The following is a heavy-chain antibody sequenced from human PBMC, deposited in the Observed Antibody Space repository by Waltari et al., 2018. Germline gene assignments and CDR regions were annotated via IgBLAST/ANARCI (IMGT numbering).Heavy chain of an antibody. D-gene: IGHD3-16*02. CDR2: ISGSSGST. V-gene: IGHV4-38-2*01. CDR3: ARQGVIRAFDY. Sequence: QVQLQESGPGLVKPSETLSLTCAVSGYSISSGYYWGWIRQPPGKGLEYIGYISGSSGSTYYNPSRKSRVTISKDTSKNQFSLKLSSVTAADTAVYYCARQGVIRAFDYWGQGVLVTVSS. CDR1: GYSISSGYY. J-gene: IGHJ4*02.